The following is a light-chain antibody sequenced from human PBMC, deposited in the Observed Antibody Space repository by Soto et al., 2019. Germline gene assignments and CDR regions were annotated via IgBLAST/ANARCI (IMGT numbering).Light chain of an antibody. Sequence: EIVLTQSPGTLSLSPGERATLSCRASQSVSSKFLAWYQQRPGQAPRLLIYGASNRATDIPDRFSGSGSGTDFTLSISRLEPEDFAVYYCQQYGSSPGLTFGGGTKVDIK. CDR3: QQYGSSPGLT. J-gene: IGKJ4*01. CDR2: GAS. V-gene: IGKV3-20*01. CDR1: QSVSSKF.